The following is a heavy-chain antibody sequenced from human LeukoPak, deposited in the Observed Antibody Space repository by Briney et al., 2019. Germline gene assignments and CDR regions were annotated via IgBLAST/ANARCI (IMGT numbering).Heavy chain of an antibody. Sequence: ASVKVSCKASGYAFTSYYMHWVRQAPGQGLEWMGLINPSGTNTNYAQKFRGRVTMTRDTSTSTVYMDLSSLRSEDTAMYFCAREESGGYFDYWGQGTLVTVSS. D-gene: IGHD2-8*02. CDR1: GYAFTSYY. CDR3: AREESGGYFDY. CDR2: INPSGTNT. V-gene: IGHV1-46*01. J-gene: IGHJ4*02.